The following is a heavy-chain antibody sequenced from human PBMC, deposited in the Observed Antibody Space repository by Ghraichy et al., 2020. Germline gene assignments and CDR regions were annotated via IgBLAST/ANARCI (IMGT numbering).Heavy chain of an antibody. J-gene: IGHJ5*02. Sequence: GSLRLSCAASGFTFSSYSMNWVRQAPGKGLEWVSSISSSSSYIYYADSVKGRFTISRDNAKNSLYLQMNSLRAEDTAVYYCARSMVRGVTANWFDPWGQGTLVTVSS. D-gene: IGHD3-10*01. CDR1: GFTFSSYS. CDR2: ISSSSSYI. V-gene: IGHV3-21*01. CDR3: ARSMVRGVTANWFDP.